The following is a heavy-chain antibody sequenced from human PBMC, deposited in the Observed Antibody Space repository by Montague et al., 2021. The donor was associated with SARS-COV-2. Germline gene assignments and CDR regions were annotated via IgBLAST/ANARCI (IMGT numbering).Heavy chain of an antibody. Sequence: TLSLTCTVSGDSITSDVSYWSWIRQPAGKGLVWIGRIYTTGSTNYNPSLKSRLTISLDTSKNQSSLQLSSAPAADTAVYYCARDDFRWDFDCWGQGTLVTVSS. V-gene: IGHV4-61*02. D-gene: IGHD2/OR15-2a*01. J-gene: IGHJ4*02. CDR2: IYTTGST. CDR3: ARDDFRWDFDC. CDR1: GDSITSDVSY.